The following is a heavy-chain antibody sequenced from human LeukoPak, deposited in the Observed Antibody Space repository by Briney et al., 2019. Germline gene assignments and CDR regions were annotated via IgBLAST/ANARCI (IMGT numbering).Heavy chain of an antibody. CDR1: GYTFTSYG. D-gene: IGHD3-22*01. CDR3: ASGNNYDRSGYYYSDY. CDR2: ISAYNGNT. Sequence: ASVKVSCKASGYTFTSYGISWVRQAPGQGLEWMGWISAYNGNTNYAQKLKGRVTMTTDTSTSTAYMELSRLRSDDTAVYYCASGNNYDRSGYYYSDYWGQGTLVTVSS. J-gene: IGHJ4*02. V-gene: IGHV1-18*01.